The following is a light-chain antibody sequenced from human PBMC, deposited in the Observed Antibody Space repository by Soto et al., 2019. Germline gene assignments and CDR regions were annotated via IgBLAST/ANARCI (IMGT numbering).Light chain of an antibody. CDR2: EVF. Sequence: QSALTQPPSASGSPGQSLTISCTGTRSDIGAYNYVSWYQQHPGKAPKLLIYEVFRRPSGVPDRFSGSKSGNTASLTVSALQAGDEADYSCFSYAGRETGVFGTGTKVTVL. CDR3: FSYAGRETGV. J-gene: IGLJ1*01. V-gene: IGLV2-8*01. CDR1: RSDIGAYNY.